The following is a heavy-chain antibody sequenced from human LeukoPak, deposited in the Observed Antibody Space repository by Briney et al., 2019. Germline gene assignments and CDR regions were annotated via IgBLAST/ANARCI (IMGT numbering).Heavy chain of an antibody. Sequence: GESLKISCKGSGYSFTSFWINWVRQMPGKGLEWMGRIDPSDSYTNYSPSFQGHVTISADKSITTAYLQWSSLKASDTAMYYCARREDSSGWDIWGQGTMVTVSS. D-gene: IGHD3-22*01. CDR1: GYSFTSFW. V-gene: IGHV5-10-1*01. J-gene: IGHJ3*02. CDR3: ARREDSSGWDI. CDR2: IDPSDSYT.